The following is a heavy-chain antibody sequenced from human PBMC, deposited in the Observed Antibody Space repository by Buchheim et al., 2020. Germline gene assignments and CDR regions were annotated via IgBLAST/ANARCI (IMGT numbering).Heavy chain of an antibody. CDR3: ARGKSARTPYYYYGLDV. CDR1: GFTFRNYG. V-gene: IGHV3-33*01. Sequence: QVQLVESGGGVVRPGRSLRLSCAASGFTFRNYGMHWVRQAPYKGLEWVAVIWYDGSHTYYADSVKGRFSISRDNSKNTLYLQMNSLRAEDTAVYYCARGKSARTPYYYYGLDVWGQGTT. J-gene: IGHJ6*02. CDR2: IWYDGSHT.